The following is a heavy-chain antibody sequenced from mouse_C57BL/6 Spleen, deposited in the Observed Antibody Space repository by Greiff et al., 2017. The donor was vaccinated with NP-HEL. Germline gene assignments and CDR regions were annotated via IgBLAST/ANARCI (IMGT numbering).Heavy chain of an antibody. CDR2: IDPENGDT. J-gene: IGHJ3*01. V-gene: IGHV14-4*01. D-gene: IGHD1-1*01. Sequence: EVQLQQSGAELVRPGASVKLSCTASGFNITDDYMHWVKQRPEQGLEWIGWIDPENGDTEYASKFQGKATITADTSSNTAYLQLSSLTSEDTAVYYCTPNYYGSRFAYWGQGTLVTVSA. CDR1: GFNITDDY. CDR3: TPNYYGSRFAY.